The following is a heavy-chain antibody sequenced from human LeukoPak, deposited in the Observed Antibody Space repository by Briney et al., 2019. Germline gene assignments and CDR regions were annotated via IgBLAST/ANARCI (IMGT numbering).Heavy chain of an antibody. J-gene: IGHJ6*03. D-gene: IGHD2-8*02. V-gene: IGHV4-59*01. CDR1: GGSISSYY. CDR3: ARGGTARGYYYYYYYMDV. Sequence: SQTLSLTCTVSGGSISSYYWSWIRQPPGKGLEWIGYIYYSGSTNYNPSLKSRVTISVDTSKNQLSLKLSSVTAADTAVYYCARGGTARGYYYYYYYMDVWGKGTTVTVSS. CDR2: IYYSGST.